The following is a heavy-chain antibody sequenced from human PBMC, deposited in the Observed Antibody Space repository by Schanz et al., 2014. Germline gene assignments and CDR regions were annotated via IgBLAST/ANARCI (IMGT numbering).Heavy chain of an antibody. V-gene: IGHV4-61*02. CDR2: VYTSGST. CDR3: ARDRGHGDLPGDI. J-gene: IGHJ3*02. Sequence: QVQLQESGPGLVKPSQTLSLTCSVSGGSISSGSYYWNWIRQPAGKGLEWIGRVYTSGSTNYNPSLKSRVTISLDTSKNQFPLKLRSVTAADTAVYYCARDRGHGDLPGDIWGQGTMVTVSS. CDR1: GGSISSGSYY. D-gene: IGHD4-17*01.